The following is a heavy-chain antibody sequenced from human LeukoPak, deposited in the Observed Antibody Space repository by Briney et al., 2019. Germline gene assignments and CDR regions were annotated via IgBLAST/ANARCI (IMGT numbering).Heavy chain of an antibody. CDR1: GGSFSGYY. Sequence: ETLSLTCAVYGGSFSGYYWSWIRQAPGKGLEWVANIKQDGSEKYYVDSVKGRFTISRDNAKNSLYLQMNSLRAEDTAVYYCAREHPYYGSGSYYYYMDVWGKGTTVTVSS. CDR3: AREHPYYGSGSYYYYMDV. CDR2: IKQDGSEK. D-gene: IGHD3-10*01. V-gene: IGHV3-7*01. J-gene: IGHJ6*03.